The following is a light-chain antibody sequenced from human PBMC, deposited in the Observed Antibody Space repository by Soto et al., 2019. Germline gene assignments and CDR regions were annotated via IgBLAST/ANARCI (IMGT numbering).Light chain of an antibody. CDR3: QKYNSALIT. V-gene: IGKV1-27*01. Sequence: DIQMTQSPSSLSASVGDRVTITCRASQGISNYLAWYQQKPGKVPKLLIYAASTLQSGVPSRFSGCGSGTDFTLTISSLQPEDVATYYCQKYNSALITFGQGTRLEIK. CDR1: QGISNY. J-gene: IGKJ5*01. CDR2: AAS.